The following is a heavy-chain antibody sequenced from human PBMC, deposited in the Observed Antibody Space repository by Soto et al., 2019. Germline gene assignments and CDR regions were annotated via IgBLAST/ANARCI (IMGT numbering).Heavy chain of an antibody. D-gene: IGHD3-3*01. CDR2: IIPIFGTA. CDR1: GGTFSSYA. V-gene: IGHV1-69*13. CDR3: ARAIRFRFWSGYYSYGMDV. Sequence: ASVKVSCKASGGTFSSYAISWVRQAPGQGXEWMGGIIPIFGTANYAQKFQGRVTITADESTSTAYMELSSLRSEDTAVYYCARAIRFRFWSGYYSYGMDVWGQGTTVTVSS. J-gene: IGHJ6*02.